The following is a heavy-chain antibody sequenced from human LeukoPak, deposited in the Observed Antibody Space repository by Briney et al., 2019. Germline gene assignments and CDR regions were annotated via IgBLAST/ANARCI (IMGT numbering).Heavy chain of an antibody. CDR3: ARVDDCSSTSCHDYYYYMDV. V-gene: IGHV1-18*01. Sequence: ASVKVSCKASGYTFTNYGISWVRQAPGQGLEWMGWISTYTGKTNCTQKVQDRVTMTRDTPTSTAYMELRSLRSDDTAVYYCARVDDCSSTSCHDYYYYMDVWGKGTTVTVSS. CDR2: ISTYTGKT. J-gene: IGHJ6*03. CDR1: GYTFTNYG. D-gene: IGHD2-2*01.